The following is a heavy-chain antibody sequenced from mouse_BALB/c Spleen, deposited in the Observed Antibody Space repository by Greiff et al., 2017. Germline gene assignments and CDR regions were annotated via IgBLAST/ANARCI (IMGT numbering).Heavy chain of an antibody. CDR3: ATGKLRLPGFDY. J-gene: IGHJ2*01. D-gene: IGHD1-1*01. CDR2: IDTSDTYT. CDR1: GYTFTDYW. V-gene: IGHV1-69*01. Sequence: QVQLKQPGAELVMPGASVKMSCKASGYTFTDYWIHWVKQRPGQGLEWIGAIDTSDTYTTYNQNFKGKASLTVDESSSTAYMQLSTLTSEDSAVYYCATGKLRLPGFDYWGQGTTLTVSS.